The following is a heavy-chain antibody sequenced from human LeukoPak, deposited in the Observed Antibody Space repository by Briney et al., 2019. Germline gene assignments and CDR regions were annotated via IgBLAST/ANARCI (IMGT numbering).Heavy chain of an antibody. J-gene: IGHJ6*04. D-gene: IGHD3-9*01. CDR2: IIPIFGTA. V-gene: IGHV1-69*06. Sequence: GASVKVSCKASGGTFSSYAISWVRQAPGQGLEWMGGIIPIFGTANYAQKFQGRVTITADKSTSTAYMELSSLRSEDTAVYYCAGSILTGYYTGRVDYYYYGMDVWGEGTTVTVSS. CDR3: AGSILTGYYTGRVDYYYYGMDV. CDR1: GGTFSSYA.